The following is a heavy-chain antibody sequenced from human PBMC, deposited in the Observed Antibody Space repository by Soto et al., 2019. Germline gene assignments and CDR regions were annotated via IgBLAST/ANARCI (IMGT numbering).Heavy chain of an antibody. CDR2: IYHSGST. CDR1: GGSISSGGYS. CDR3: AREREGSSYNWFDP. J-gene: IGHJ5*02. D-gene: IGHD6-6*01. V-gene: IGHV4-30-2*01. Sequence: QLQLQESGSGLVKPSQTLSLTCAVSGGSISSGGYSWSWIRQPPGKGLEWIGYIYHSGSTYYNPSLKSRVTISVDRSKNQFSLKLSSVTAADTAVYYCAREREGSSYNWFDPWGQGTLVTVSS.